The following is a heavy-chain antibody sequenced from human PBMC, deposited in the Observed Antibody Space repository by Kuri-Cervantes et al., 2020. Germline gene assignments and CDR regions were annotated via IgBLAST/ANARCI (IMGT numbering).Heavy chain of an antibody. Sequence: SCAASGFTFDDYAMSWVRQAPGKGLEWVSAISGSGGSTYYADSVKGRFTISRDNSKNTLYLQMNSLRAEDTAVYYCAKGYKGHDAFDIWGQGTMVTVSS. D-gene: IGHD1-1*01. V-gene: IGHV3-23*01. J-gene: IGHJ3*02. CDR1: GFTFDDYA. CDR2: ISGSGGST. CDR3: AKGYKGHDAFDI.